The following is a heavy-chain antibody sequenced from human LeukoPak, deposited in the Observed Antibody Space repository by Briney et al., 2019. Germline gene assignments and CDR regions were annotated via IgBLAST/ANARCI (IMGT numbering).Heavy chain of an antibody. CDR3: ARDSSSIASNY. V-gene: IGHV1-18*01. Sequence: GASAKVSCKAAGYPFISYGISWVRQAPGQGLEWMGWISAYNGKTEFAQRFQDRVTMTTDTSTTTAYMELRSLRSDDTAVYYCARDSSSIASNYWGQGTLVTVSS. D-gene: IGHD6-6*01. J-gene: IGHJ4*02. CDR2: ISAYNGKT. CDR1: GYPFISYG.